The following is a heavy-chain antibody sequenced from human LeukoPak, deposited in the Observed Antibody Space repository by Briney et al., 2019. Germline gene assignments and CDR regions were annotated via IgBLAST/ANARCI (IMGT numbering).Heavy chain of an antibody. V-gene: IGHV3-7*05. CDR1: GFTFDTYW. CDR3: ARYYYDSSGYYVLGDYFDY. J-gene: IGHJ4*02. CDR2: IKQDGSEK. Sequence: GGSLRLSCAASGFTFDTYWMSWVRQAPGKGLEWVANIKQDGSEKYYVDSVKGRFTIPRDNAKNSLYLQMNSLRAEDTAVYYCARYYYDSSGYYVLGDYFDYWGQGTLDTVSS. D-gene: IGHD3-22*01.